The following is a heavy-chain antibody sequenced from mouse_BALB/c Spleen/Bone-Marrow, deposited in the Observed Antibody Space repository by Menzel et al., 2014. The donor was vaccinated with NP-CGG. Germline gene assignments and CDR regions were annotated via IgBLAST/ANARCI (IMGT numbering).Heavy chain of an antibody. D-gene: IGHD1-2*01. V-gene: IGHV1-39*01. CDR1: GYSFTDYI. J-gene: IGHJ4*01. CDR2: INPYYGST. CDR3: ARYYGYYYAMDY. Sequence: VQLQQSGPELVKPGASVKISCKASGYSFTDYIMLWVKQSHGKSLEWIGNINPYYGSTSYNLKFKGKATLTVDKSSSTAYMQLNSLTSEDSAVYYCARYYGYYYAMDYWGQRTSVTVSS.